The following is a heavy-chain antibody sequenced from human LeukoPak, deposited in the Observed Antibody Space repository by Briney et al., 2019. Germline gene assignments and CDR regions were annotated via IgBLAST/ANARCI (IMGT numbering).Heavy chain of an antibody. J-gene: IGHJ6*02. V-gene: IGHV3-48*01. CDR2: IGIDSGNT. CDR3: AKANRYSSSTYGMDV. Sequence: GGSLRLSCTASGFPLIEYSMNWVRQAPGKGLEWISYIGIDSGNTKYADSVRGRFTISTDKAKNSLYLQMNSLRAEDTAVYYCAKANRYSSSTYGMDVWGQGTTVTVSS. D-gene: IGHD6-6*01. CDR1: GFPLIEYS.